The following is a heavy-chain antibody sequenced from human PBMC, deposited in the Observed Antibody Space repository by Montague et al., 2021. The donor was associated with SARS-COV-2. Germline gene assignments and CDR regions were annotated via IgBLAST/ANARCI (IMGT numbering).Heavy chain of an antibody. CDR1: GDSVSSNTAA. Sequence: CAISGDSVSSNTAAWNWIRQSPSRGLEWLGRTYYRSKWYNDYAVSVKSRISINADTSKNQFSLQLNSVTPKDTAVYYCARGISATNKWGQGTLVTVSS. J-gene: IGHJ4*02. CDR3: ARGISATNK. V-gene: IGHV6-1*01. D-gene: IGHD6-13*01. CDR2: TYYRSKWYN.